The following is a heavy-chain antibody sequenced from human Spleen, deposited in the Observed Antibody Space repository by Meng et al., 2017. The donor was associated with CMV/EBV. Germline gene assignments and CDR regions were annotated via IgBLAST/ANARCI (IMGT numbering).Heavy chain of an antibody. CDR3: ARDPASKYDFWSGYVMDV. CDR2: ISAYNGNT. CDR1: GYTFTSYG. V-gene: IGHV1-18*01. D-gene: IGHD3-3*01. Sequence: ASVKVSCKASGYTFTSYGISWVRQAPGQGLEWMGWISAYNGNTTYAQKLQGRVTIITDTSTTTAYVALRILRSDNTAVYHCARDPASKYDFWSGYVMDVWGQGTTVTVSS. J-gene: IGHJ6*02.